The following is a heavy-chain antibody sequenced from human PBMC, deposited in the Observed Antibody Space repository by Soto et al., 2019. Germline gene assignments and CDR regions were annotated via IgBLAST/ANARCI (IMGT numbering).Heavy chain of an antibody. J-gene: IGHJ4*02. CDR1: GFGFSDYS. CDR3: ATYWGWRFGY. CDR2: IKEGGNDK. Sequence: QLVESGGGLVQPGGSLRLSCAASGFGFSDYSMSWVRQAPGKGLEWVASIKEGGNDKYYVDSVKGRFTISRDNAKNSLYLQMNSLRVEDTALYYCATYWGWRFGYWGQGALVTVSS. V-gene: IGHV3-7*05. D-gene: IGHD3-16*01.